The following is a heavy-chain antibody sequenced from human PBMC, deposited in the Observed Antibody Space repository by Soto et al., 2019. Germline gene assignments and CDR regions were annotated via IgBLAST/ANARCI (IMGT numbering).Heavy chain of an antibody. CDR1: GFTLSSYA. CDR2: ISGSGGCT. D-gene: IGHD3-10*01. Sequence: GGALRLSCAASGFTLSSYAMSCGRQAPGKWLEWVSIISGSGGCTYYADSVKGRFTFSRDNSKNMLFLQMNSLRAEDTAIYYCAKKVNSGPGSQYFDYWGQGTLVTVSS. CDR3: AKKVNSGPGSQYFDY. J-gene: IGHJ4*02. V-gene: IGHV3-23*01.